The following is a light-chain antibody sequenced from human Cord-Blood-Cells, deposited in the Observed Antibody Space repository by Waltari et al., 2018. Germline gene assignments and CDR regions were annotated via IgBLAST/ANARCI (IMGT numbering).Light chain of an antibody. CDR3: QQRSNWT. Sequence: VLTQSPATLSLSPAERATLPCRASQSVSSYLAWYHQKPGQAPRLLIYDASNRATGIPARFSGSGSGTDFTLTISSLEPEDFAVYYCQQRSNWTFGQGTKVEIK. CDR2: DAS. J-gene: IGKJ1*01. V-gene: IGKV3-11*01. CDR1: QSVSSY.